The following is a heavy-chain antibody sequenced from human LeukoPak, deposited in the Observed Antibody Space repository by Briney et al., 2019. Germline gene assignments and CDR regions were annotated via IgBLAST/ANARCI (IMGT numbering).Heavy chain of an antibody. CDR1: GGSITSTNYF. CDR2: MYYSGST. J-gene: IGHJ4*02. Sequence: SETLSLTCTVSGGSITSTNYFWGWIRQPPGKGLEWIGSMYYSGSTYYNPPLKSRVTISADTSKSQFSPKLTPVTAADTAVYYCAGRPPSYTTSWYNWGQGTLVTVSS. V-gene: IGHV4-39*01. D-gene: IGHD6-13*01. CDR3: AGRPPSYTTSWYN.